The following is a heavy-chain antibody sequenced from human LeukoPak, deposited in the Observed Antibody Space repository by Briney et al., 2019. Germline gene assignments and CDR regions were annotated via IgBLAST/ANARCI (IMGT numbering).Heavy chain of an antibody. V-gene: IGHV3-30*04. CDR2: ISYDGSNK. D-gene: IGHD6-19*01. CDR3: AKGTLRYSSCYEY. J-gene: IGHJ4*02. Sequence: GRSLRLSCAAFGFTFSSYAMHWVRQAPGKGLEWVAVISYDGSNKYYADSVKGRFTISRDNSKNTLYLQMNSLRAEDTAMYYCAKGTLRYSSCYEYWGQGTPVTVSS. CDR1: GFTFSSYA.